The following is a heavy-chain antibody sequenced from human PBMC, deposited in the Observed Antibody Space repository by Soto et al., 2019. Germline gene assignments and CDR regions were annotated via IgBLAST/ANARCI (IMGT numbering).Heavy chain of an antibody. D-gene: IGHD2-15*01. CDR2: INPDNGNT. CDR3: AGCIATGRCDP. V-gene: IGHV1-3*01. J-gene: IGHJ5*02. Sequence: QVQLVQSGAEVKKPGASVKISCKASGYTFTRYTMNWARQAPGHRHEWMGWINPDNGNTKSSPKFHDRVIITWDTSASTAYMVLRCLRSEGTVLYYCAGCIATGRCDPWGQGTLVTVSS. CDR1: GYTFTRYT.